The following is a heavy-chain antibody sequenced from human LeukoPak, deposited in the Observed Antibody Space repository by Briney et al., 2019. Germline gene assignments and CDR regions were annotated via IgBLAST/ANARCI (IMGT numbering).Heavy chain of an antibody. CDR1: GYTFTAYY. CDR2: INPNSGGT. Sequence: ASVKVSCKASGYTFTAYYMHWVRQAPGQGLEWMGWINPNSGGTNYAQKLQGRVTMTTDTSTSTAYMELRSLRSDDTAVYYCASHEIYYGSGSPPDCWGQGTLVTVSS. D-gene: IGHD3-10*01. J-gene: IGHJ4*02. V-gene: IGHV1-2*02. CDR3: ASHEIYYGSGSPPDC.